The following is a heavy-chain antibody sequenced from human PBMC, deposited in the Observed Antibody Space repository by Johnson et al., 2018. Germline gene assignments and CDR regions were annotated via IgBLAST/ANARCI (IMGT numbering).Heavy chain of an antibody. D-gene: IGHD4-17*01. CDR2: IKQDGSEK. CDR3: AKHRNYGDREYYYYAMDV. Sequence: VQLVQSGGGLVQPGGSLRLSCAASGFTLSSYWMSWVRQAPGKGLEWVATIKQDGSEKYFVDSVKGRFTISRDNAKDSLYMQMNSLRSEDSAVYYHAKHRNYGDREYYYYAMDVWGQGTAVTVSS. CDR1: GFTLSSYW. J-gene: IGHJ6*02. V-gene: IGHV3-7*01.